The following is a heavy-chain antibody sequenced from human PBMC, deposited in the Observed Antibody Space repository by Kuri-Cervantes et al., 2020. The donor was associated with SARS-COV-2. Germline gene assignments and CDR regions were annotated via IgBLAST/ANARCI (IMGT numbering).Heavy chain of an antibody. CDR2: INPSGGST. CDR3: ARSPSNGDYDGWFDY. CDR1: GYTFTSYY. D-gene: IGHD4-17*01. J-gene: IGHJ4*02. V-gene: IGHV1-46*01. Sequence: ASVKVSCKASGYTFTSYYMHWVRRAPGQGLEWMGIINPSGGSTSYAQKFQGRVTMTRDTSTSTVYMELSSLRSEDTAVYYCARSPSNGDYDGWFDYWGQGTLVTDSS.